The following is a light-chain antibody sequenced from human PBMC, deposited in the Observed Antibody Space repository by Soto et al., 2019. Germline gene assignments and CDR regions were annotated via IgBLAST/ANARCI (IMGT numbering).Light chain of an antibody. V-gene: IGKV1-5*01. CDR2: DAS. CDR1: QTISTW. J-gene: IGKJ1*01. Sequence: DIQMTQSPFTLSASVGDRVTITCRASQTISTWMAWYQQKPGKAPKLLVYDASTLQSGVASRFSGSGSGTEFTLIISGLQPDDSATYYCQQYTNTNNPWMFGQGTKVDTK. CDR3: QQYTNTNNPWM.